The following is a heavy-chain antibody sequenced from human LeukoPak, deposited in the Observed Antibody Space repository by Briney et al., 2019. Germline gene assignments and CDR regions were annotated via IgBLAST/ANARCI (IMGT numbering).Heavy chain of an antibody. D-gene: IGHD3-22*01. CDR1: GFAFNEYN. J-gene: IGHJ4*02. Sequence: GGSLRLSCAASGFAFNEYNMHWVRQAPGKGLEWVAVIWYDGSNKYYADSVKGRFTISRDNSKNTLYLQMNSLRAEDTAVYYCAREYYDSSGYYTYYFDYWGQGTLVTVSS. V-gene: IGHV3-33*08. CDR2: IWYDGSNK. CDR3: AREYYDSSGYYTYYFDY.